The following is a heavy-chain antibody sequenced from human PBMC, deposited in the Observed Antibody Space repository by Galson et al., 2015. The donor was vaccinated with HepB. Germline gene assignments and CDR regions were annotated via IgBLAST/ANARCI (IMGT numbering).Heavy chain of an antibody. Sequence: ETLSLTCTVSGGSISTTSYYWGWIRQPPGKGLEWIGSIYYSGSTYYNPSLKSRVTISVDTSKNQFSLRLNSVTAADTAVYYCARLGGAAHWGQGTLVIVSS. CDR1: GGSISTTSYY. CDR3: ARLGGAAH. J-gene: IGHJ4*02. CDR2: IYYSGST. D-gene: IGHD6-13*01. V-gene: IGHV4-39*01.